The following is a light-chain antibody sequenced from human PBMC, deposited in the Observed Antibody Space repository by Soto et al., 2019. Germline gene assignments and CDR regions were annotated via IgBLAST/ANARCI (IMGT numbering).Light chain of an antibody. CDR3: QQYNNWPPVT. CDR2: GAS. V-gene: IGKV3-15*01. CDR1: QSVGSN. J-gene: IGKJ5*01. Sequence: EIVLTQSPATLSVSPGERATLSCRASQSVGSNLAWYQQKAGQAPRLLIHGASTRATGIPARFSGSGSGTEFTLTISSLQSEDFALYYCQQYNNWPPVTFGQGTRLEI.